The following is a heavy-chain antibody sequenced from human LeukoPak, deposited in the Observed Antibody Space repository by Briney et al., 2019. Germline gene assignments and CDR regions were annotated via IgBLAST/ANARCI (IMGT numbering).Heavy chain of an antibody. Sequence: PSETLSLTCAVYGGSFSGYYWSWIRQPPGKGLEWIGEINHSGSTNYNPSLKSRVTISVDTSKNQFSLKLSSVTAADTAVYYCARHGYYYDSSGVPPGFDYWGQGTLVTVSS. V-gene: IGHV4-34*01. J-gene: IGHJ4*02. CDR2: INHSGST. D-gene: IGHD3-22*01. CDR1: GGSFSGYY. CDR3: ARHGYYYDSSGVPPGFDY.